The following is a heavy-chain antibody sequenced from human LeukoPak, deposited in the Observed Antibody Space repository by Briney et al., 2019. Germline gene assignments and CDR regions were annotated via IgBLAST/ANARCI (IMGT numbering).Heavy chain of an antibody. V-gene: IGHV3-15*01. J-gene: IGHJ5*02. CDR3: AKDGYYYGSGSYLKSEDGDSYNWFDP. CDR1: GFTFSNAW. CDR2: IKSKTDGGTT. D-gene: IGHD3-10*01. Sequence: GGSLRLSCAASGFTFSNAWMSWVRQAPGKGLEWVGRIKSKTDGGTTDYAAPVKGRFTISRDDSKNTLYLQMNSLRAEDTAVYYCAKDGYYYGSGSYLKSEDGDSYNWFDPWGQGTLVTVSS.